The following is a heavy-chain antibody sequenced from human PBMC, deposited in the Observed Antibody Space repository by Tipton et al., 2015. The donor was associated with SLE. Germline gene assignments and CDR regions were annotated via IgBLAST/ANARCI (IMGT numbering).Heavy chain of an antibody. J-gene: IGHJ4*02. Sequence: QVQLVQSGAEVKKPGASVKVSCKASGYTFTSYGISWVRQAPGQGLEWMGWISAYNVNTNYAQKLQGRVTMTTDTSTSQAYMELRSRRSADTAVYYCARDGGAAAIDYWGQGTLVTVSS. CDR3: ARDGGAAAIDY. CDR1: GYTFTSYG. CDR2: ISAYNVNT. D-gene: IGHD3-16*01. V-gene: IGHV1-18*01.